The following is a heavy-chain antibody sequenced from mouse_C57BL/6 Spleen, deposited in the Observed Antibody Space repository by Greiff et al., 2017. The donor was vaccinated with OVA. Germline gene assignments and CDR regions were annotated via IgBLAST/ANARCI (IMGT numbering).Heavy chain of an antibody. CDR1: GYTFTSYW. D-gene: IGHD1-1*01. CDR3: ARSTDGSEFAY. V-gene: IGHV1-64*01. Sequence: QVQLQQSGAELVKPGASVKLSCKASGYTFTSYWMHWVKQRPGQGLEWIGMIHPNSGSTNYNEKFKSKATLTVDKSSSTAYMQLSSLTSEDSAVYYCARSTDGSEFAYWGQGTLVTVSA. J-gene: IGHJ3*01. CDR2: IHPNSGST.